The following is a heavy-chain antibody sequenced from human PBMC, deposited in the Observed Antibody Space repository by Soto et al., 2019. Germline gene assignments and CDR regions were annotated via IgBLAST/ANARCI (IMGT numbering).Heavy chain of an antibody. D-gene: IGHD2-21*02. CDR2: ISYDGSNK. CDR3: AKGRLALLPYYYYGMDV. V-gene: IGHV3-30*18. Sequence: PGGSRRLCCAASGFTFSSYGMHWGRQAPGKGREWVAGISYDGSNKYYADSVKGRFTISRDNSKTTLYLQMNSLRAEDTAVYYCAKGRLALLPYYYYGMDVWGQGTTVTVSS. J-gene: IGHJ6*02. CDR1: GFTFSSYG.